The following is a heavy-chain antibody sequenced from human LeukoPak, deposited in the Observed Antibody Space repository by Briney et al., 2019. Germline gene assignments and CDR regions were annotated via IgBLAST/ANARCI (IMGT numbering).Heavy chain of an antibody. V-gene: IGHV4-39*01. J-gene: IGHJ3*02. CDR2: IYYSGST. D-gene: IGHD3-10*01. CDR1: DDSIRSSAYY. CDR3: ASEPYGSGSFLGAFDI. Sequence: PSETLPLTCAVSDDSIRSSAYYWGWIRQPPGKGLEWIGSIYYSGSTYYNTSLKSRVTISIDTSKNQFSLKLSSVTAADTAVYYCASEPYGSGSFLGAFDIWGQGTMVTVSS.